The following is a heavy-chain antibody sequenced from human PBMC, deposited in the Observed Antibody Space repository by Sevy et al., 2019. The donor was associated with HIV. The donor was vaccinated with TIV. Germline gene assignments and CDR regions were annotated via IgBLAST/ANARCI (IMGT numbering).Heavy chain of an antibody. CDR1: GFTFSSYG. Sequence: GGSLRLSCAASGFTFSSYGMHWVRQAPGKGLEWVAVIWYDGSNKYYADSVKGRFTISRDNSKNTLYLQMNSLRAEDTAVYYCARGNXGXDXYXHXXGQGTLVTVSS. V-gene: IGHV3-33*01. D-gene: IGHD2-21*02. J-gene: IGHJ4*02. CDR3: ARGNXGXDXYXHX. CDR2: IWYDGSNK.